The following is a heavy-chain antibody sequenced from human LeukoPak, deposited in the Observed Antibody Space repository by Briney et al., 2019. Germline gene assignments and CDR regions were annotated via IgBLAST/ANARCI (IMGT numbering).Heavy chain of an antibody. CDR2: INHSGST. D-gene: IGHD3-10*01. V-gene: IGHV4-34*01. J-gene: IGHJ4*02. CDR3: ARVIWDGSGSYFDY. CDR1: GGSFSGYY. Sequence: SETLSLTCAVYGGSFSGYYWSWIRQPPGKGLEWIGEINHSGSTYYNPSLKSRVTISVDTSKNQFSLKLSSVTAADTAVYYCARVIWDGSGSYFDYWGQGTLVTVSS.